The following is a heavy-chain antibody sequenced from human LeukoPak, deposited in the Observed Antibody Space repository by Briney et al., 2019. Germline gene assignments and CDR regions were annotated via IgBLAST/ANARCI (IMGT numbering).Heavy chain of an antibody. Sequence: GGSLRLSCAASGFTFSSYWMHWVRQAPGKGLVWVSRINSDGSSTRYADSVKGRFTISRDNAKNTLYLQMNSLRAENTAVYYCAREYCSGGVCYFDYRGQGTLVTVSS. CDR1: GFTFSSYW. CDR2: INSDGSST. CDR3: AREYCSGGVCYFDY. D-gene: IGHD2-15*01. J-gene: IGHJ4*02. V-gene: IGHV3-74*01.